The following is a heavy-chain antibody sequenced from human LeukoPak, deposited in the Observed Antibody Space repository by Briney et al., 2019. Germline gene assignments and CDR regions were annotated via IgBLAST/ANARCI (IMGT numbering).Heavy chain of an antibody. CDR1: GYSFTSYW. CDR2: IYPGDSDT. Sequence: GESLKIPCKGSGYSFTSYWIGWVRQMPGKGLEWMGIIYPGDSDTRYSPSFQGQVTISADKSISTAYLQWSSLKASDTAMYYCARCLDDYSNPRSGYYYYMDVWGKGTTVTVSS. J-gene: IGHJ6*03. D-gene: IGHD4-11*01. CDR3: ARCLDDYSNPRSGYYYYMDV. V-gene: IGHV5-51*01.